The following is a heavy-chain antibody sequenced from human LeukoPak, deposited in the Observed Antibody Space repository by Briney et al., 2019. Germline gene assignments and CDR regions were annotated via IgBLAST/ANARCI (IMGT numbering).Heavy chain of an antibody. Sequence: PSETLSLTCTVSGGSISSYYWSWIRQPPGKGLEWIGYIYYSGSTNYNPSLKSRVTISVDTSKNQFSLKLSSVTAVDTAVYYCASFYYDSSGYGGFDYWGQGTLVTVSS. V-gene: IGHV4-59*01. CDR2: IYYSGST. CDR3: ASFYYDSSGYGGFDY. D-gene: IGHD3-22*01. CDR1: GGSISSYY. J-gene: IGHJ4*02.